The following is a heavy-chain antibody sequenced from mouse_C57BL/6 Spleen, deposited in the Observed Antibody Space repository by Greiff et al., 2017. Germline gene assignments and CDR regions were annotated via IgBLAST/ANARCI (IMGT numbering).Heavy chain of an antibody. CDR2: ISRGGDYI. V-gene: IGHV5-9-1*02. J-gene: IGHJ4*01. D-gene: IGHD1-1*01. Sequence: EVKLVESGEGLVKPGGSLKLSCAASGFTFSSYAMSWVRQPPEKRLEWVAYISRGGDYIYYADTVKGLFTISRDNAMNTLYLQMSRLKSEDTAMYYCTRVTTVVANYAMDYWGQGTSVTVSS. CDR3: TRVTTVVANYAMDY. CDR1: GFTFSSYA.